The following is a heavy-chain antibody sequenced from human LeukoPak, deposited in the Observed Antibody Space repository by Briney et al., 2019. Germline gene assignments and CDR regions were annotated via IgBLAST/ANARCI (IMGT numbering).Heavy chain of an antibody. CDR3: ARHPSEIRDYVLSPRWFDP. CDR1: GGSISSSSYY. Sequence: SETLSLTCTVSGGSISSSSYYWGWIRQPPGKGLEWIGSIYYSGSTYYNPSLKGRVTISVDTSKNQFSLKLSSVTAADTAVYYCARHPSEIRDYVLSPRWFDPWGQGTLVTVSS. V-gene: IGHV4-39*01. J-gene: IGHJ5*02. CDR2: IYYSGST. D-gene: IGHD4-17*01.